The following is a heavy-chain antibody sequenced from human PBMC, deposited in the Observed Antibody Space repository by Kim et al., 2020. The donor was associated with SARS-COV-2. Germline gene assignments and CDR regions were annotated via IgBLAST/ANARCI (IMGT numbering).Heavy chain of an antibody. CDR1: GFTFSSYA. J-gene: IGHJ5*02. CDR3: TKAAPSRYWIFDP. Sequence: GGSLRLSCAASGFTFSSYAMTWVRQAPGKGLEWVSSISGSGGSTYYADSVKGRFTISRDNSRNTLNLQMNSLRAEDTAVYYCTKAAPSRYWIFDPWGQGSLVTVSS. V-gene: IGHV3-23*01. D-gene: IGHD1-1*01. CDR2: ISGSGGST.